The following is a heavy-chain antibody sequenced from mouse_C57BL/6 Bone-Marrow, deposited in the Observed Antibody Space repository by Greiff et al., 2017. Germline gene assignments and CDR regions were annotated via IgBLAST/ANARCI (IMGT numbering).Heavy chain of an antibody. CDR1: GFTFSDAW. CDR2: IRPKANNHAS. V-gene: IGHV6-6*01. J-gene: IGHJ2*01. D-gene: IGHD1-1*01. Sequence: EVKVEESGGGLVQPGGSMKLSCAASGFTFSDAWMDWVRQSPEKGLAWVAAIRPKANNHASYYAESVKGRFTIARDDSKSSVYLQMNSVRAEDTGIYDCTRQGDYYGGFDYWGQGTTLTVSS. CDR3: TRQGDYYGGFDY.